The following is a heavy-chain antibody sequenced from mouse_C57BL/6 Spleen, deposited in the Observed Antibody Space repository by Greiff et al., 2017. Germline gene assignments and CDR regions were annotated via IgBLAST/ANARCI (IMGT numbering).Heavy chain of an antibody. CDR1: GFSLTSYG. J-gene: IGHJ4*01. Sequence: VKLQESGPGLVAPSQSLSITCTVSGFSLTSYGVHWVRQPPGKGLEWLVVIWSDGSTTYNSALKSRLSISKDNSKSQVFLKMNSLQTDDTAMYYCARMITTPYYYAMDYWGQGTSVTVSS. CDR2: IWSDGST. CDR3: ARMITTPYYYAMDY. V-gene: IGHV2-6*03. D-gene: IGHD2-4*01.